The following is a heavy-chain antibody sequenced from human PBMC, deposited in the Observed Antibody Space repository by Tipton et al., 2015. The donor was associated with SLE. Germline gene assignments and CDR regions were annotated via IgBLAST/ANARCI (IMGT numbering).Heavy chain of an antibody. V-gene: IGHV4-61*09. J-gene: IGHJ2*01. Sequence: TLSLTCTVSGGSISSGSYYWSWIRQPAGKGLEWIGHIYTSGSTNYNPSLKSRVTISVDTSKNQFSLKLSSVTAADTAVYYCARHKRPLREGDLWGRGTLVTVSS. CDR2: IYTSGST. CDR3: ARHKRPLREGDL. CDR1: GGSISSGSYY.